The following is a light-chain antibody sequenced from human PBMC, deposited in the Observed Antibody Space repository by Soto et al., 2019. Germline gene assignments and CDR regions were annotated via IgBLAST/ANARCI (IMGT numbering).Light chain of an antibody. CDR3: QKYGSAFT. V-gene: IGKV3-20*01. J-gene: IGKJ3*01. Sequence: EIVLTQSPGTLSLSPGERATLSCRASQSVSSNYLAWYQHKPGQGPRLLIYAASSRATGIPDRFSGSGSGTDFTLTISRLEPEDFAVYYCQKYGSAFTFGPGTKVEIK. CDR2: AAS. CDR1: QSVSSNY.